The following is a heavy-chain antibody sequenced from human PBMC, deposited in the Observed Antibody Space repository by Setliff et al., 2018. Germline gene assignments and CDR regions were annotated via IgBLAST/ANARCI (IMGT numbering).Heavy chain of an antibody. J-gene: IGHJ5*02. Sequence: PGGSLRLSCAASGFTFSNCWVSWVRQAPGKGLEWVANINQDGSGKYYVDSVKGRFTISRDNAKNSLSLQMNGLRGEDTAVYYCAKDLSSNTAASYFLDLWGQGTQVTVSS. D-gene: IGHD5-18*01. CDR3: AKDLSSNTAASYFLDL. V-gene: IGHV3-7*03. CDR1: GFTFSNCW. CDR2: INQDGSGK.